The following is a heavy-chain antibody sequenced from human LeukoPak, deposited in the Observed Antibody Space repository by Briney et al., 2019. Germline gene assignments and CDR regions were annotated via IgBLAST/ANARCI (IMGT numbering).Heavy chain of an antibody. Sequence: ASVKVSCKASGYTFTGYYMHWVRQAPGQGLEWMGWINTNTGNPTYAQGFTGRFVFSLDTSVNTAYLQISSLKAEDTAVYYCARYCGGDCYPGTDAFDIWGQGTMVTVSS. CDR3: ARYCGGDCYPGTDAFDI. CDR2: INTNTGNP. D-gene: IGHD2-21*02. CDR1: GYTFTGYY. V-gene: IGHV7-4-1*02. J-gene: IGHJ3*02.